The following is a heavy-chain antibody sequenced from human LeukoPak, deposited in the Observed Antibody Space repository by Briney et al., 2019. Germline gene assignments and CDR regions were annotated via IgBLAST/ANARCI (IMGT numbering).Heavy chain of an antibody. V-gene: IGHV1-8*01. CDR3: ARGQARGGAFDI. J-gene: IGHJ3*02. CDR1: GYTFTSYD. Sequence: ASVKVSCKASGYTFTSYDINWVRQATGQGLEWMGWMNPNSGNTGYAQKFQGRVTITRDTSASTAYMELSSLRSEDTAVYYCARGQARGGAFDIWGQGTMVTVSS. CDR2: MNPNSGNT. D-gene: IGHD3-10*01.